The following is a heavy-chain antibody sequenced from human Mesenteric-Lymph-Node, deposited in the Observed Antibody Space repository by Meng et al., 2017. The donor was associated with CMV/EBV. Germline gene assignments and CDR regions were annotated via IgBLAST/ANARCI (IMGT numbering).Heavy chain of an antibody. J-gene: IGHJ3*02. CDR2: IYYSGST. D-gene: IGHD1-26*01. V-gene: IGHV4-59*01. CDR1: GGSISSYY. CDR3: ARDKGGIVGALDAFDI. Sequence: GSLRLSCTVSGGSISSYYWSWIRQPPGKGLEWIGYIYYSGSTNYNPSLKSRVTISVDTSKNQFSLKLSSVTAADTAVYYCARDKGGIVGALDAFDIWGQGTMVTVSS.